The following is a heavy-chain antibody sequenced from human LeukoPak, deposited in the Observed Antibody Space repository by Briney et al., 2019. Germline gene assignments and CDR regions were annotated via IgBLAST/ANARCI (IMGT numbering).Heavy chain of an antibody. CDR2: IYYSGSA. V-gene: IGHV4-59*01. D-gene: IGHD3-10*01. J-gene: IGHJ4*02. Sequence: ASETLSLTCTVSGASISTSYWYWIRQPPGKGLEWIGYIYYSGSANYNPSLKSRVTVSIDTSRNQFSLNLNSVTAADAAVYYCARGGFGESADYYFDYWGQGTLVTVSS. CDR3: ARGGFGESADYYFDY. CDR1: GASISTSY.